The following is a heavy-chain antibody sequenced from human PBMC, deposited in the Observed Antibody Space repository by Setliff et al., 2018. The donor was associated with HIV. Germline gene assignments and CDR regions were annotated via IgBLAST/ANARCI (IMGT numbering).Heavy chain of an antibody. Sequence: SETLSLTCTVSGGSISSGSYYWSWIRQPAGKGLEWIGRIYTSGSTNYNPSLKSRVTISVDTSKNQFSLRLSSVTAAASAVYYCARDKAFDIWGQGTMVTVSS. J-gene: IGHJ3*02. CDR2: IYTSGST. CDR1: GGSISSGSYY. V-gene: IGHV4-61*02. CDR3: ARDKAFDI.